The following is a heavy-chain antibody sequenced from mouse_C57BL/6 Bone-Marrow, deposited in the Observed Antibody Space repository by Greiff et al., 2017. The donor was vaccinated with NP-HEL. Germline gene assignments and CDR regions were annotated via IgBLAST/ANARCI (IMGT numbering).Heavy chain of an antibody. V-gene: IGHV1-26*01. D-gene: IGHD2-2*01. J-gene: IGHJ3*01. Sequence: EVQLQQSGPELVKPGASVKISCKASGYTFTDYYMNWVKQSHGKSLEWIGDINPNNGGTSYNQKFKGKATLTADKSSSTAYMELRSLTSEDSAVYFCAREEGYGYDGFAYWGQGTLVTVSA. CDR1: GYTFTDYY. CDR3: AREEGYGYDGFAY. CDR2: INPNNGGT.